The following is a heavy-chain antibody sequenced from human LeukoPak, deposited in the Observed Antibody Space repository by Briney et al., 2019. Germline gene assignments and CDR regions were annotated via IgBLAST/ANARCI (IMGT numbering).Heavy chain of an antibody. D-gene: IGHD5-12*01. CDR2: ISVLGSST. V-gene: IGHV3-23*01. J-gene: IGHJ4*02. CDR1: GLTFNYYA. Sequence: GGSLRLSCAASGLTFNYYAMSWVRQAPGKGLEWVSGISVLGSSTYYGDSVRGRFTISRDNAKNALYLQMNSLRAEDTAVYYCAKDLHCGSADYWGQGTLVTVSS. CDR3: AKDLHCGSADY.